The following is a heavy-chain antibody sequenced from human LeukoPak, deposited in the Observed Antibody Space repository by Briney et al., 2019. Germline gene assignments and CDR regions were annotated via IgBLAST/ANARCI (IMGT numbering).Heavy chain of an antibody. J-gene: IGHJ4*02. D-gene: IGHD3-3*01. Sequence: PGGSLRLSCAASGFTFSSYAMHWVRQAPGEGLEWVAVISYDGSNKYYADSVKGRFTISRDNSKNTLYLQMNSLRAEDTAVYYCAWTKDFWSGYLVDWGQGTLVTVSS. CDR2: ISYDGSNK. CDR1: GFTFSSYA. V-gene: IGHV3-30-3*01. CDR3: AWTKDFWSGYLVD.